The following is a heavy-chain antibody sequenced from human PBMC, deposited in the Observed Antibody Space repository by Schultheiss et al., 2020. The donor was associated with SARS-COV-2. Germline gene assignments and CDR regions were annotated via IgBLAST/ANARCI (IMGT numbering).Heavy chain of an antibody. CDR3: ARVPYGGNSEFDY. J-gene: IGHJ4*02. CDR2: IYYSGST. CDR1: GGSISSSSYY. V-gene: IGHV4-31*03. Sequence: SQTLSLTCTVSGGSISSSSYYWSWIRQHPGKGLEWIGYIYYSGSTYYNPSLKSRVTISVDTSKNQFSLKLSSVTAADTAVYYCARVPYGGNSEFDYWGQGTLVTVSS. D-gene: IGHD4-23*01.